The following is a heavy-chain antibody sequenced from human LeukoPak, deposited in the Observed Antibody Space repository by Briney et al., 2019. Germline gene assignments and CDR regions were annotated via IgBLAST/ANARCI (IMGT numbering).Heavy chain of an antibody. Sequence: PSETLSLTCTVSGGSISSRSYYWGWIRQPPGKELEWIGTIYYSGETHYNPSRHSRVVISVDTSNNHFSLKLTSVAAPDPAVYYCATTVETHRFDYWGQRTLVTVSS. CDR1: GGSISSRSYY. V-gene: IGHV4-39*02. CDR3: ATTVETHRFDY. D-gene: IGHD4-23*01. J-gene: IGHJ4*02. CDR2: IYYSGET.